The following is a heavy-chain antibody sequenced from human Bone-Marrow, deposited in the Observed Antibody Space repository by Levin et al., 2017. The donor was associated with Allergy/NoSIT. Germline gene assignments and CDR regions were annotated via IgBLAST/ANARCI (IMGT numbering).Heavy chain of an antibody. Sequence: KVSCKGSGYSFTSYWIGWVRQMPGKGLEWMGIIYPGDSDTRYSPSFQGQVTISADESISTAYLQWSSLKASDTAMYYCARYPASGSYQFDFWGQGTLVTVSS. CDR2: IYPGDSDT. J-gene: IGHJ4*02. CDR1: GYSFTSYW. D-gene: IGHD3-10*01. V-gene: IGHV5-51*01. CDR3: ARYPASGSYQFDF.